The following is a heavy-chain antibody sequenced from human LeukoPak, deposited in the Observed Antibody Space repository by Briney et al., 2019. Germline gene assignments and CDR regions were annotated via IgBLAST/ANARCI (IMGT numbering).Heavy chain of an antibody. J-gene: IGHJ5*01. CDR1: GFTFDDYA. V-gene: IGHV3-9*01. CDR2: ISWNSGRI. CDR3: AKGLWGTPVDS. D-gene: IGHD3-16*01. Sequence: GRSLRLSCAASGFTFDDYAMHWVWQAPGKGLEWVSGISWNSGRIAYADSVKGPFTISRDNAKNSLYLQMNSLRADDTALYYCAKGLWGTPVDSWGQGTLVTVSS.